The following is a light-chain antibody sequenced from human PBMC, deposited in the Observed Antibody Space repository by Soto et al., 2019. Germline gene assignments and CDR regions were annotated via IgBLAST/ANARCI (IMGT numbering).Light chain of an antibody. CDR2: DSD. V-gene: IGLV1-51*01. CDR1: SSNIGKNY. CDR3: GTWDSSLNGGV. J-gene: IGLJ3*02. Sequence: QSVLTQPPSVSAAPGQKVTISCSGTSSNIGKNYVSWYQQFPGTVPKLLIYDSDKRLSGIPDRFSGSKSGTSATLAITGLHTGDEADYYCGTWDSSLNGGVFGGGTKLTVL.